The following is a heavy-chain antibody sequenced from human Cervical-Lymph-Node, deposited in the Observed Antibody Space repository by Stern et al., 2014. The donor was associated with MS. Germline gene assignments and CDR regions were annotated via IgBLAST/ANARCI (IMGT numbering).Heavy chain of an antibody. Sequence: QVQLQQWGAGLLKPSETLSLTCAVYGGSFSGYLWSWIRQPPGKGLEWIGEIDHSGSTNYNPSLKSRVTISVDPSKNQFSLNLNSVTAADTAVYYCARGRQNDYWGQGTLVTVSS. J-gene: IGHJ4*02. CDR1: GGSFSGYL. V-gene: IGHV4-34*01. CDR2: IDHSGST. CDR3: ARGRQNDY.